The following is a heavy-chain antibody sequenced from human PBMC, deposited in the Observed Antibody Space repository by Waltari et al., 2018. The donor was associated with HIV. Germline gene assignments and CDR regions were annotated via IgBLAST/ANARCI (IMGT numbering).Heavy chain of an antibody. J-gene: IGHJ6*02. V-gene: IGHV1-2*02. CDR1: GYTFTGYY. CDR3: ARDRIAVTGSYYYGMDV. D-gene: IGHD6-19*01. CDR2: INPKRDGT. Sequence: QVQLVQSRAEVKKPGASVKVSCKASGYTFTGYYMHWVRQAPGQGLEWMGGINPKRDGTNYAQKFQGRVTMTRDTSTSTADMELSRLRSDDTALYYCARDRIAVTGSYYYGMDVWGQGTTVTVSS.